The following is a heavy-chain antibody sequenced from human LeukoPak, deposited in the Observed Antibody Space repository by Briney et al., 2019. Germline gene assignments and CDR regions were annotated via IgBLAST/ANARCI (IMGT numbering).Heavy chain of an antibody. CDR1: GYRLKNNW. CDR3: VRFGLTSSLDY. D-gene: IGHD6-13*01. J-gene: IGHJ4*02. Sequence: GESLKISCKISGYRLKNNWIGWVRQGPGKGLEWMGLIYPGDSDTRYSPSFQGQVTFSVDTSISTAYLQLSGLRASDTAIYYCVRFGLTSSLDYWGQGTLVTVSS. CDR2: IYPGDSDT. V-gene: IGHV5-51*01.